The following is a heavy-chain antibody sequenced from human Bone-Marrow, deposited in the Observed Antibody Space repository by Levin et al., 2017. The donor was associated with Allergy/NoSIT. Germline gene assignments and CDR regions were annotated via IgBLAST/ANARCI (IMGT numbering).Heavy chain of an antibody. CDR2: ISYDGSTQ. CDR3: AKISSKWELGGWFDP. D-gene: IGHD1-26*01. J-gene: IGHJ5*02. CDR1: GFTFSNYG. V-gene: IGHV3-30*18. Sequence: PGGSLRLSCAASGFTFSNYGIHWIRQAPGKGLEWVAVISYDGSTQHYGDSVKGRFTISRDNSKNTLYLQMNSLRVEDTAVYYCAKISSKWELGGWFDPWGQGTLVTVSS.